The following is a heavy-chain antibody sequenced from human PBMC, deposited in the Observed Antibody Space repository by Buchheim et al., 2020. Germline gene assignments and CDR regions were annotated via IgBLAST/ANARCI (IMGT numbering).Heavy chain of an antibody. CDR3: AATYDYDSSGLHSFDY. V-gene: IGHV3-48*04. Sequence: EVQLVESGGGLVQPGGSLRLSCAASGFTFSSYSMNWVRQAPGKGLEWVSYISSSSSTIYYADSVKGRFTISRDNAKNTLYLQMNSLRAEDTAVYYCAATYDYDSSGLHSFDYWGQGTL. D-gene: IGHD3-22*01. J-gene: IGHJ4*02. CDR2: ISSSSSTI. CDR1: GFTFSSYS.